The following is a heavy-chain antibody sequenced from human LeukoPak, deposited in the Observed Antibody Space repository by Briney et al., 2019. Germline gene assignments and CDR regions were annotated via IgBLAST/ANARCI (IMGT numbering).Heavy chain of an antibody. CDR2: ISYDGSNK. CDR1: GFTFSSYA. V-gene: IGHV3-30*04. J-gene: IGHJ4*02. Sequence: GGSLRLSCAASGFTFSSYAMHWVRQAPGKGLEWVAVISYDGSNKYYADSVKGRFIISRDNSKNTLYLQMNSLRAEDTAVYYCARDLDYFDYWGQGTLVTVSS. CDR3: ARDLDYFDY.